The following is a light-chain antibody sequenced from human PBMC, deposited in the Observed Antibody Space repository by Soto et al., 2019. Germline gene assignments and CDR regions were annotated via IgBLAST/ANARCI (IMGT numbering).Light chain of an antibody. Sequence: QSVLTQPPSVSWVPGQRVTISCTGNNSNLGAGYDVHWYQQVPGAAPKLVVFGNRNRPSGVPERFSGSKSGTSASLAITGLQAEDEADYYCQAYDYSLTAFVFGGGTKVTVL. V-gene: IGLV1-40*01. CDR2: GNR. J-gene: IGLJ3*02. CDR3: QAYDYSLTAFV. CDR1: NSNLGAGYD.